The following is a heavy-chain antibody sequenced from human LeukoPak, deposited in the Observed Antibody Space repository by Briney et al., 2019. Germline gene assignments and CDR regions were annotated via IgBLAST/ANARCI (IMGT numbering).Heavy chain of an antibody. CDR3: GRLSSSWPNYYYYYMDV. Sequence: PSETLSLTCTVSGGSISSYYWSWIRQPPGKGLEWIGYIYYSGSTNYNPSLKSRVTISVDTSKNQFSLKLSSVTAADTAVYYCGRLSSSWPNYYYYYMDVWGKGTTVTVSS. D-gene: IGHD6-13*01. V-gene: IGHV4-59*01. CDR1: GGSISSYY. J-gene: IGHJ6*03. CDR2: IYYSGST.